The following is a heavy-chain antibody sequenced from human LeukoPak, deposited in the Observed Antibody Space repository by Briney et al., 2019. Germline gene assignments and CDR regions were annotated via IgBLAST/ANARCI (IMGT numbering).Heavy chain of an antibody. CDR3: ARGQKAYSYGCFYENRFDY. V-gene: IGHV4-34*01. CDR1: GGSFSGYY. J-gene: IGHJ4*02. Sequence: SETLSLTCAVYGGSFSGYYWSWIRQPPGKGLEWIGEINHSGSTNYNPSLKSRVTISVDTSKNQFSLKLSSVTAADTAVYYCARGQKAYSYGCFYENRFDYWGQGTLVTVSS. D-gene: IGHD5-18*01. CDR2: INHSGST.